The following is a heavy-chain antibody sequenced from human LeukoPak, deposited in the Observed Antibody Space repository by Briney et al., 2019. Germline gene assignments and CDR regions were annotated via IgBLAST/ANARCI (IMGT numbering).Heavy chain of an antibody. V-gene: IGHV3-21*01. CDR3: ARGFLLSIGGLDY. CDR2: ISSSSSYI. D-gene: IGHD3-3*02. Sequence: GGSLRLSCAASGFTFSSYSMNWVRQAPGKGLEWVSSISSSSSYIYYADSVKGRFTISRDNAKNSLYLQMNSLRAEDTAVYYCARGFLLSIGGLDYWGQGTLVTVSS. J-gene: IGHJ4*02. CDR1: GFTFSSYS.